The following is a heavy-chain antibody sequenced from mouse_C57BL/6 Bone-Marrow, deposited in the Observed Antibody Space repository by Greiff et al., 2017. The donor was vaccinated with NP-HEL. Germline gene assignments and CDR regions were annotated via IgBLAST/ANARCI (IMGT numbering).Heavy chain of an antibody. CDR2: INPGSGGT. V-gene: IGHV1-54*01. D-gene: IGHD4-1*01. CDR1: GYAFTNYL. J-gene: IGHJ2*01. CDR3: ARSRLGLYFDY. Sequence: QVQLQQSGAELVRPGTSVKVSCKASGYAFTNYLIEWVKQRPGQGLEWIGVINPGSGGTNYNEKFKGKATLTADKSSSTAYMQLSSLKSEDSAVYFCARSRLGLYFDYWGQGTTLTVSS.